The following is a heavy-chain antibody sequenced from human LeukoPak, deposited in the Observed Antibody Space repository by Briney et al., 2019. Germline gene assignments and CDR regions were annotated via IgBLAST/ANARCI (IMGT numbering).Heavy chain of an antibody. Sequence: SETLSLTCTVSGGSISSYYWSWIRQPPGKGLEWIGYIYYTGSTNYNPSLKSRVTISVDSSKNRFSLKLSSVTAADTAAYFCARGYGSGSLFDFWGQGTLVTVSS. V-gene: IGHV4-59*01. D-gene: IGHD3-10*01. J-gene: IGHJ4*02. CDR2: IYYTGST. CDR3: ARGYGSGSLFDF. CDR1: GGSISSYY.